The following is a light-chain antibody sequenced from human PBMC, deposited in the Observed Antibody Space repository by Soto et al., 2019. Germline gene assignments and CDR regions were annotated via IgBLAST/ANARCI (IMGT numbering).Light chain of an antibody. Sequence: IVLTQSPGTLSLSPGERATLSCRASQIISNIYLAWYQHKPGQAPRLLIYGAYSRATGIPHWFSGSGSGTDFTLTISRLEPEDFAVYFCQQYGGSPPYSFGQGTKLEIE. V-gene: IGKV3-20*01. J-gene: IGKJ2*03. CDR2: GAY. CDR1: QIISNIY. CDR3: QQYGGSPPYS.